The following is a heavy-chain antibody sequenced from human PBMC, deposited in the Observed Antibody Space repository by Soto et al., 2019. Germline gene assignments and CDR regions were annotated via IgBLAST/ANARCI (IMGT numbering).Heavy chain of an antibody. CDR2: IIPFSGTV. D-gene: IGHD3-10*01. CDR1: GGSFMSQA. CDR3: ARGSYDSYAGFFGMDV. V-gene: IGHV1-69*01. J-gene: IGHJ6*02. Sequence: QVQVVQSGAEVKKPGSSVKVSCKTSGGSFMSQAISWVRQAPGQGPEWMGGIIPFSGTVTYTQRFQSRLTLTADEPTKTAYMELSSLRSEDTAVYYCARGSYDSYAGFFGMDVWGQGTKVTVS.